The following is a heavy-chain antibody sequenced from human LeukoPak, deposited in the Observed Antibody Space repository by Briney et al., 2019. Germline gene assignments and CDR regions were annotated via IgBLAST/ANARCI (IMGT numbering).Heavy chain of an antibody. J-gene: IGHJ6*02. Sequence: GGSLRLSCAASGFIFSSYGMHWVRQAPGKGLEWVAVIWYDGTNKYYADSVKGRFTISRDNSKNTLYLQMNSLRAEDTAVYYCAREERIALDGMDVWGQGTTVTVSS. CDR2: IWYDGTNK. CDR3: AREERIALDGMDV. V-gene: IGHV3-33*01. CDR1: GFIFSSYG. D-gene: IGHD1-1*01.